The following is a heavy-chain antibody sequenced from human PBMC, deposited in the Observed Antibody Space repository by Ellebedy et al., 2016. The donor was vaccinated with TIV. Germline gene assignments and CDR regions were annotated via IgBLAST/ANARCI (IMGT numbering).Heavy chain of an antibody. V-gene: IGHV3-23*01. CDR1: GFTFGSYT. J-gene: IGHJ4*02. CDR3: ARDGYNQIPYDF. Sequence: GGSLRLXXVASGFTFGSYTMSWVRQAPGKGLEWVSTVSGSADSTYYRDSVKGRFTISRDNSKNTLYLQMNSLRAEDTAVYYCARDGYNQIPYDFWGQGALVTVSS. D-gene: IGHD5-24*01. CDR2: VSGSADST.